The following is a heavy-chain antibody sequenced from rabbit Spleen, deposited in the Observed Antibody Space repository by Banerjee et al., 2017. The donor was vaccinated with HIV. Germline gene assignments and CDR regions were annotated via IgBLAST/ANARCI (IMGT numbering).Heavy chain of an antibody. D-gene: IGHD6-1*01. CDR1: GFSFNSGYY. V-gene: IGHV1S40*01. CDR3: ASAYSDIYFNL. Sequence: QSLEESGGGLVKPGASLTLTCKASGFSFNSGYYMSWVRQAPGKGLEWIGCVGSGSGSTWYASWAKGRFTISKTSSTTVTLQMTSLTAADTATYFCASAYSDIYFNLWGPGTLVTVS. J-gene: IGHJ4*01. CDR2: VGSGSGST.